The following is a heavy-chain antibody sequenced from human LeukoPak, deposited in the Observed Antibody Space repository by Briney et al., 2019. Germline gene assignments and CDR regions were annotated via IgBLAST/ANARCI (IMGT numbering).Heavy chain of an antibody. CDR3: ARTSEEKGYGDLDS. CDR1: NHPISSGNHN. J-gene: IGHJ4*02. CDR2: IHHTPSP. Sequence: SQTLSLTCPVPNHPISSGNHNYRSIPQPPESGLQWIRFIHHTPSPHYKPSLPSRLTISPNTSKHQFHLNIISVTAADTAVYFCARTSEEKGYGDLDSWGQGTLVTVSS. D-gene: IGHD4-17*01. V-gene: IGHV4-30-4*01.